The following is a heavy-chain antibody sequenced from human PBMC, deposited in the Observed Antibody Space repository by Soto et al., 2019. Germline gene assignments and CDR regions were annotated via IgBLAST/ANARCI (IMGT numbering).Heavy chain of an antibody. J-gene: IGHJ6*02. V-gene: IGHV1-46*01. D-gene: IGHD6-13*01. CDR2: INPSGGST. CDR1: GYTFTSYY. CDR3: ARGHILVAAGDYYYGMDV. Sequence: QVQLVQSGAEVKKPGASVKVSCKASGYTFTSYYMHWVRQAPGQGLEWMGIINPSGGSTSYAQKFQGRVTMTRDTSTSTVYMELSSLRSEDTAVYYCARGHILVAAGDYYYGMDVWGQGTTVTVSS.